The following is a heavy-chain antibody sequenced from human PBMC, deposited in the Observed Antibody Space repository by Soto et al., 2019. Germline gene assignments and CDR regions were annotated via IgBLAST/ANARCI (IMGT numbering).Heavy chain of an antibody. Sequence: SETLSLTCAVYGDSISSSVWWTWVRQPPGKGLEWIGEVFHTGNTNYNPSLKSRVTMSVDKSTNEFSLKVTSVTAADTAIYYCARKAWVRFDYWGQGALVTVSS. J-gene: IGHJ4*02. V-gene: IGHV4-4*02. CDR3: ARKAWVRFDY. CDR2: VFHTGNT. CDR1: GDSISSSVW. D-gene: IGHD7-27*01.